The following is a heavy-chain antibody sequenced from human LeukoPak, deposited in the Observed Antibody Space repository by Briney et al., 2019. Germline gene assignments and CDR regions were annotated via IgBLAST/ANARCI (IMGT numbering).Heavy chain of an antibody. V-gene: IGHV4-34*01. Sequence: PSETLSLTCAVYGGSFSGYYWSWIRQPPGKGLEWIGEINHSGSTNYNPSLKSRVTISVDTSKNQSSLKLSSVTAADTAVYYCARGPNGLLWFGELYPWFDPWGQGTLVTVSS. D-gene: IGHD3-10*01. CDR2: INHSGST. J-gene: IGHJ5*02. CDR3: ARGPNGLLWFGELYPWFDP. CDR1: GGSFSGYY.